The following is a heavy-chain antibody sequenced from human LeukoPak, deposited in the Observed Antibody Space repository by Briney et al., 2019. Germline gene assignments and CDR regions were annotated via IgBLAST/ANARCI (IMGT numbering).Heavy chain of an antibody. D-gene: IGHD3-10*01. CDR2: MKPNSGNT. CDR1: VYTFITYE. Sequence: AAVKVSCKASVYTFITYEINGVRQATGRGVECVGWMKPNSGNTGYAPKFQGRVTMTRNTSISTAYMELSSLRSEDTAVYYCARRGSGSDFDYWGQGTLVTVSS. CDR3: ARRGSGSDFDY. V-gene: IGHV1-8*01. J-gene: IGHJ4*02.